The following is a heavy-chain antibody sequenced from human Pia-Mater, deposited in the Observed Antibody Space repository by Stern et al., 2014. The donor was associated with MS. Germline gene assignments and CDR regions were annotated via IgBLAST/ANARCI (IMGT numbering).Heavy chain of an antibody. J-gene: IGHJ6*02. D-gene: IGHD2-21*02. CDR1: GGTFSSYG. CDR2: IIPLFGTA. CDR3: ARDGDFGSNYGMDV. Sequence: VQLEESWAELKKPGSSVKVSCKASGGTFSSYGISWVRQAPGQGLEWMGGIIPLFGTANYARRFQGRVTMTADISTSTAYMELSSLRSEDTAVYYCARDGDFGSNYGMDVWGQGTTVTVAS. V-gene: IGHV1-69*06.